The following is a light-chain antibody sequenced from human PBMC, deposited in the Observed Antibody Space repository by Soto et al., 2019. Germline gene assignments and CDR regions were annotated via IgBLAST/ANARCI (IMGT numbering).Light chain of an antibody. V-gene: IGLV2-23*02. Sequence: QSALTQPASVSGSPGQSITLSCTGTSSDVGSYDLVSWYQQHPGKAPKLMIYDVTKRPSGVSNRFSGSKSGNTASLTISGLQAEDEADYYCCSYADSSNVIFGGGTKVTVL. CDR2: DVT. CDR1: SSDVGSYDL. CDR3: CSYADSSNVI. J-gene: IGLJ2*01.